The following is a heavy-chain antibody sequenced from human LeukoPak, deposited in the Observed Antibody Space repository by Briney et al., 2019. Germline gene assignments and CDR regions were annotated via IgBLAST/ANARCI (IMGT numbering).Heavy chain of an antibody. J-gene: IGHJ4*02. CDR2: ISGSGGST. V-gene: IGHV3-23*01. Sequence: GGSLRLSCAACGFTFSSYSMNWVRQAPGKGLEWVSSISGSGGSTYYADSVKGRFTISRDNSKNTLYLQMNSLRAEDTAVYYCANVNTFGGVIARGYYFDYWGQGTLVTVSS. CDR1: GFTFSSYS. D-gene: IGHD3-16*02. CDR3: ANVNTFGGVIARGYYFDY.